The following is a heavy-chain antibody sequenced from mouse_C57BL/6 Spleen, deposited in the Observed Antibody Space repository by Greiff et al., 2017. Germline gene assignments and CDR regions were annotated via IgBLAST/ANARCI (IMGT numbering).Heavy chain of an antibody. CDR1: GYPFTSYW. V-gene: IGHV1-55*01. CDR3: ARNEPSYAMDY. CDR2: IYPGSGST. Sequence: VQLQQPGAELVKPGASVKMSCKASGYPFTSYWITWVKQRPGQGLEWIGDIYPGSGSTNYNEKFKSKATLTVDTSSSTAYMQLSSLTSEDSAVYYCARNEPSYAMDYWGQGTSVTVSS. J-gene: IGHJ4*01.